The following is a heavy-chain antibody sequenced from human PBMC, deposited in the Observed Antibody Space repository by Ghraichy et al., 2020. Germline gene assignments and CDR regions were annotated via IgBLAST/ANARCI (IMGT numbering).Heavy chain of an antibody. J-gene: IGHJ5*02. V-gene: IGHV1-8*01. CDR3: ARASYYDFWSGYYTWPRLWFDP. CDR2: MNPNSGNT. Sequence: ASVKVSCKASGYTFTSYDINWVRQATGQGLEWMGWMNPNSGNTGYAQKFQGRVTMTRNTSISTAYMELSSLRSEDTAVYYCARASYYDFWSGYYTWPRLWFDPWGQGTLVTVSS. D-gene: IGHD3-3*01. CDR1: GYTFTSYD.